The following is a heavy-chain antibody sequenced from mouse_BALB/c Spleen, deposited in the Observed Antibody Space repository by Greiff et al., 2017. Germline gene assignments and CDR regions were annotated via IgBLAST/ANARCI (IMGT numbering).Heavy chain of an antibody. J-gene: IGHJ4*01. CDR3: AKPGYYRYDEAYYYAMDY. V-gene: IGHV2-3*01. D-gene: IGHD2-14*01. CDR2: IWGDGST. CDR1: GFSLTSYG. Sequence: VHLVESGPGLVAPSQSLSITCTVSGFSLTSYGVSWVRQPPGKGLEWLGVIWGDGSTNYHSALISRLSISKDNSKSQVFLKLNSLQTDDTATYYCAKPGYYRYDEAYYYAMDYWGQGTSVTVAS.